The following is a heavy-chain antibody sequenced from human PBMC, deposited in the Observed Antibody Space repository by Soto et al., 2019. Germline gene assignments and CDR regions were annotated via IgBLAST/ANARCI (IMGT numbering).Heavy chain of an antibody. CDR2: IGGSDGST. CDR1: GFTFSTYA. Sequence: GGSLRLSCAASGFTFSTYAMSWVRQAPGKGLEWVSAIGGSDGSTHYADSVEGRLTISRDNSKNTLYLQINSLRAEDTAVYYCAKEGSTSYAFFDSWGQGTLVTVSS. D-gene: IGHD6-6*01. V-gene: IGHV3-23*01. J-gene: IGHJ4*02. CDR3: AKEGSTSYAFFDS.